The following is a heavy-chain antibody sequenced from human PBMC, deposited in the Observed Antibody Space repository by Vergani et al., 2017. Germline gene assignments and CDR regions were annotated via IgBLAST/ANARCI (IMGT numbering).Heavy chain of an antibody. D-gene: IGHD1-14*01. CDR1: GFTFYNYA. CDR3: ARDLRLLYNRFDP. CDR2: ISGSVGNT. V-gene: IGHV3-23*01. Sequence: EVQLLESGGGLVQPGGSLRLSCAASGFTFYNYAMTWVRQAPGKGLEWVAGISGSVGNTYYADSVKGRFTISRDNSKATVSLQMNSLRAEDTAVYYCARDLRLLYNRFDPWGQGTLVTVSS. J-gene: IGHJ5*02.